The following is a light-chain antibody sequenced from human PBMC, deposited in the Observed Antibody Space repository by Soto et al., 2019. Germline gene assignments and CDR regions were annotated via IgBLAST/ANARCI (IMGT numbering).Light chain of an antibody. CDR1: SSNIGSNT. CDR3: AAWDDSLNVLYV. V-gene: IGLV1-44*01. J-gene: IGLJ1*01. CDR2: SNN. Sequence: VLTQPRAASETRGQRVTISCSGSSSNIGSNTVTWYQQLPGTAPKLLIYSNNQRPSGVPDRFSGSKSGTSASLAISGLQSEDEADYYCAAWDDSLNVLYVFGTGTKVTVL.